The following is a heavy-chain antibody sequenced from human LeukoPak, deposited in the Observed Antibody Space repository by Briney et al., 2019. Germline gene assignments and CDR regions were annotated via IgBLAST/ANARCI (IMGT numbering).Heavy chain of an antibody. Sequence: SETLSLTCAVYGGSFSGYYWSWIRQPPGKGLEWIGEINHSGSTYYNPSLKSRVTISVDTSKNQFSLKLCSVTAADTAVYYCARDAVYGGNYFWGQGTLVTVSS. V-gene: IGHV4-34*01. J-gene: IGHJ4*02. CDR3: ARDAVYGGNYF. CDR1: GGSFSGYY. CDR2: INHSGST. D-gene: IGHD4-23*01.